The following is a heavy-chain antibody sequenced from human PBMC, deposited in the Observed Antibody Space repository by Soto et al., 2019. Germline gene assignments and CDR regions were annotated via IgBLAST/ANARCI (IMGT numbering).Heavy chain of an antibody. CDR2: TIPMFGTP. Sequence: SVKVSCKASGGTFSKYAFSWVRQALGQGLEWLGGTIPMFGTPNYAQKFQGRVAISADESTATVYMELSSLRSEDTAVYFCARPLRDRHSYYGMAVWGQGTTVTVSS. CDR1: GGTFSKYA. D-gene: IGHD3-22*01. J-gene: IGHJ6*02. V-gene: IGHV1-69*13. CDR3: ARPLRDRHSYYGMAV.